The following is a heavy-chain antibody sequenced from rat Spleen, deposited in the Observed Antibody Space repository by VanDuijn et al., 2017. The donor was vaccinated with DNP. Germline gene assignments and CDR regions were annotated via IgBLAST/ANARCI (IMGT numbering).Heavy chain of an antibody. J-gene: IGHJ4*01. CDR2: INADGGST. CDR3: TKGQHWYAMDG. Sequence: EVQLVESGGGLVQPGRSLKLSCAASGFTFSSYWMFWIRQTPGKGLEWVTSINADGGSTFYADSVRGRFTISRDNAQNTLYLQMNSLRSEDTWTYYCTKGQHWYAMDGWGQGTSVTVSS. V-gene: IGHV5-58*01. CDR1: GFTFSSYW.